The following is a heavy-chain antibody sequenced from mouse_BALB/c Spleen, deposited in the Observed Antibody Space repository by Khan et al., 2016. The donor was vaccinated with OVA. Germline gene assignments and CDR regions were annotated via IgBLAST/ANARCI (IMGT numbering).Heavy chain of an antibody. Sequence: EVQLQESGPELVKPGTSVKMSCKASGYRFTSYIIHWVKQRPGQGLEWIGYINPYNGATKYNEKFKGKATLTSDKSSNTAYMELSSLTSEDSAVNYCARGNWQSYYCDNWGQGTTLKVSS. CDR1: GYRFTSYI. V-gene: IGHV1S136*01. D-gene: IGHD4-1*01. CDR3: ARGNWQSYYCDN. CDR2: INPYNGAT. J-gene: IGHJ2*01.